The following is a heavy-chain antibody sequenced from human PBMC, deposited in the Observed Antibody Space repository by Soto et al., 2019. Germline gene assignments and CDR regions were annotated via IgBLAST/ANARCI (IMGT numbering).Heavy chain of an antibody. V-gene: IGHV3-7*01. CDR3: ARDRGNDYYYYYMDV. CDR2: IKQDGSEK. Sequence: EVQLVESGGGLVQPGGSLRLSCAASGFTFSSYWMSWVRQAPGKGLEWVANIKQDGSEKYYVDSVKGRFTISRDNAKNSLYLQMNSLRAEDTAVYYCARDRGNDYYYYYMDVWGKGTTVTVSS. D-gene: IGHD3-10*01. CDR1: GFTFSSYW. J-gene: IGHJ6*03.